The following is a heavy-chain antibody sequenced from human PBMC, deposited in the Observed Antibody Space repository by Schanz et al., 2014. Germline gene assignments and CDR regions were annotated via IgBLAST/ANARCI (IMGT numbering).Heavy chain of an antibody. J-gene: IGHJ3*02. Sequence: QVQLVESGGGVVQPGRSLRLSCAASGFTFSSYAVHWVRQAPDKGLVWVAVTSSDGSLKYYADSVKGRFTISRDNSRDTLYLKMNSRRGEDTAVYYCARGGRGGYPGRAFDIGGQGKMVTASS. CDR2: TSSDGSLK. V-gene: IGHV3-30*04. CDR1: GFTFSSYA. D-gene: IGHD5-12*01. CDR3: ARGGRGGYPGRAFDI.